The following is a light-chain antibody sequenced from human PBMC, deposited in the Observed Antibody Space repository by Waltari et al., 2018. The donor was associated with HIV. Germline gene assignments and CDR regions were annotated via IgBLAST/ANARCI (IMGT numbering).Light chain of an antibody. CDR1: KLGDKY. CDR2: EDK. Sequence: SYEVTQPPSVSVSPGQTANITCSGDKLGDKYAYWYQQRPGQSPVLVIYEDKKRPSGIPGRFSGSNSGNAATLTISGTQAVDEADYYCQAWDDSIAIFGGGTKLTVL. V-gene: IGLV3-1*01. CDR3: QAWDDSIAI. J-gene: IGLJ2*01.